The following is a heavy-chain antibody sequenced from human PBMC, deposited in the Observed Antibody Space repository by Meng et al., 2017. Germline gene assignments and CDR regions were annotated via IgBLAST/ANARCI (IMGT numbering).Heavy chain of an antibody. D-gene: IGHD3-10*01. CDR2: INPNSGGT. CDR3: AIDPGRRGVYGSGRPTGPADY. CDR1: GYTFTGYY. Sequence: ASVMVFCYASGYTFTGYYMHWVRHAPGQGLEWMGRINPNSGGTNYAQKFQGRVTMTRDTSISTAYMELSRLRSDDTTVYYCAIDPGRRGVYGSGRPTGPADYWGQGTLVTVSS. J-gene: IGHJ4*02. V-gene: IGHV1-2*06.